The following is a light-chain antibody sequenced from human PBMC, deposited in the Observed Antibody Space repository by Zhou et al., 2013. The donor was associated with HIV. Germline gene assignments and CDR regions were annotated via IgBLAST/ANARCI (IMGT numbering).Light chain of an antibody. J-gene: IGKJ1*01. V-gene: IGKV1-39*01. CDR2: AAS. CDR1: QSITNY. CDR3: QKSYSTPWT. Sequence: DIQMTQSPSSLSASVGDRVTITCRASQSITNYLNWYQQKPGKAPKLLIYAASSLQSGVPSRFSGSGSGTDFTLTISNLQPEDFATYYCQKSYSTPWTFGQGTKVEIK.